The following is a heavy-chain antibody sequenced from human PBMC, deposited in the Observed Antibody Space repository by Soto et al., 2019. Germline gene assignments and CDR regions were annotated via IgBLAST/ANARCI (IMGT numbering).Heavy chain of an antibody. CDR2: ISYDGSNK. V-gene: IGHV3-30*18. CDR3: AKDWEEYSSPTRFHNYPNWFDP. Sequence: GGSLRLSCAASGFTFSSYGMHWVRQAPGKGLEWVAVISYDGSNKYYADSVKGRFTISRDNSKNTLYLQMNSLRAEDTAVYYCAKDWEEYSSPTRFHNYPNWFDPWGQGTLVTVSS. CDR1: GFTFSSYG. J-gene: IGHJ5*02. D-gene: IGHD6-6*01.